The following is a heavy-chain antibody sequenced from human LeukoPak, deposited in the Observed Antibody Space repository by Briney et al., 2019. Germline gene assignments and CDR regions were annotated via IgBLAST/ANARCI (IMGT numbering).Heavy chain of an antibody. D-gene: IGHD5-24*01. Sequence: SETLSLTCTVSGDSIGTYYWSWIRQPPGKGLEWIGYIFYSGSTHYDPSLKSRVAIPVDTSKNQFSLKLSSVTAADTALYYCARVKDGYNFHAFDIWGQGTMVTVSS. CDR1: GDSIGTYY. J-gene: IGHJ3*02. CDR3: ARVKDGYNFHAFDI. CDR2: IFYSGST. V-gene: IGHV4-59*01.